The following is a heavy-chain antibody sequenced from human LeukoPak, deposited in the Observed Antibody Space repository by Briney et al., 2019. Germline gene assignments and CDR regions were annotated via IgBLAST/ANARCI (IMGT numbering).Heavy chain of an antibody. J-gene: IGHJ5*02. CDR2: IYYSGST. CDR1: GGSISSYY. V-gene: IGHV4-59*01. D-gene: IGHD2-8*01. CDR3: AREPGCKWFDP. Sequence: SETLSLTCTVSGGSISSYYWSWIRQPPAQGLEWIGYIYYSGSTNYNPSLKSRVTISVDTSKNQFSLKLSSVTAADTAVYYCAREPGCKWFDPWGQGTLVTVSS.